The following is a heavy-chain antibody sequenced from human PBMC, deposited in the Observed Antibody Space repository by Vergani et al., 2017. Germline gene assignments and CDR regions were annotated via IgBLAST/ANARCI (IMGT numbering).Heavy chain of an antibody. CDR2: IYHSGST. Sequence: QLQLQESGSGLVKPSQTLSLTCAVSGGSISSGGYSWSWIRQPPGKGLEWIGYIYHSGSTYYNPSLKSRVTISVDTSKNQFSLKLSSVTAADTAVYYCARGLHPRDSSGYYWSPTRDYWGQGTLVTVSS. J-gene: IGHJ4*02. D-gene: IGHD3-22*01. CDR3: ARGLHPRDSSGYYWSPTRDY. CDR1: GGSISSGGYS. V-gene: IGHV4-30-2*01.